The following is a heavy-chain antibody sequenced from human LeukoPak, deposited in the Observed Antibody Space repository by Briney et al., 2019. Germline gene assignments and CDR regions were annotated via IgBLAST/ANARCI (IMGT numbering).Heavy chain of an antibody. CDR3: ARTTSGGYFRGDY. Sequence: ASETLSLTCTVSGDSISSSSYYWGWIRQPPGEGLEWIASIYYSGSTYYNPSLKSRVIVSVDTSKNQFSLKVTSVTAADTAVYYCARTTSGGYFRGDYWGQGTLVTVSS. V-gene: IGHV4-39*01. J-gene: IGHJ4*02. CDR1: GDSISSSSYY. CDR2: IYYSGST. D-gene: IGHD6-19*01.